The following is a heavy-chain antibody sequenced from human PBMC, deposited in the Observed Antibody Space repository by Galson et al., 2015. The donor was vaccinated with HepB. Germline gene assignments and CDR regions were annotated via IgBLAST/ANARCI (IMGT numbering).Heavy chain of an antibody. CDR1: GFTFSSYW. J-gene: IGHJ6*02. V-gene: IGHV3-7*03. Sequence: SLRLSCAASGFTFSSYWMSWVRQAPGKGLEWVANIKQDGSEKYYVDSVKGRFTISRDNAKNSLYLQMNSLRAEDTAVYYCARFRRDDFWSGYYMYYYYGMDVWGQGTTVTVSS. CDR2: IKQDGSEK. CDR3: ARFRRDDFWSGYYMYYYYGMDV. D-gene: IGHD3-3*01.